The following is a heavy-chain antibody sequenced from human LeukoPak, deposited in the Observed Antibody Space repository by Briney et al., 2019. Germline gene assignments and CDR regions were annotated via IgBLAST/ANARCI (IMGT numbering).Heavy chain of an antibody. CDR1: GYTFTGYY. V-gene: IGHV1-2*02. CDR3: ARGSSSSGNRFPSNY. CDR2: ISPNSGGT. J-gene: IGHJ4*02. D-gene: IGHD5-12*01. Sequence: ASVKVSCKASGYTFTGYYIHWIRQAPGQGLEWMGWISPNSGGTKYAQKFQGRVTMTRDTSITTAYMELNTLRSDDTAIYYCARGSSSSGNRFPSNYWGQGTLVTVSS.